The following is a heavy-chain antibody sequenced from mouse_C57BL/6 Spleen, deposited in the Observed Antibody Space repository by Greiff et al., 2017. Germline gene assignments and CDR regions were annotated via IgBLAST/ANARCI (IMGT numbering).Heavy chain of an antibody. J-gene: IGHJ4*01. CDR2: TFYSGIT. V-gene: IGHV3-3*01. CDR3: ARSEYSNYELGYYAMDY. D-gene: IGHD2-5*01. CDR1: GFSINSDCY. Sequence: VQLQQSGPSLVRPSQTLSLTCTVTGFSINSDCYWIWIRQFPGNKLEYIGYTFYSGITYYNPSLESRTYITRDTSKNQFSLKLSSVTTEDTATYYCARSEYSNYELGYYAMDYWGQGTSVTVSS.